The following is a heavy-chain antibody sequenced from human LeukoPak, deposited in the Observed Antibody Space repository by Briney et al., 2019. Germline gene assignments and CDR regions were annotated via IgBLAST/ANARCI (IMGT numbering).Heavy chain of an antibody. D-gene: IGHD1-26*01. CDR3: VKVGAGTIDY. CDR1: GGSISGYY. V-gene: IGHV4-59*01. J-gene: IGHJ4*02. Sequence: SETLSLTCAVCGGSISGYYWGWIRQPPGKGLEWIGYIYYSGTTNYNPSLKSRVTISVDTSKNQFSLNLRSVTAADTAVYFCVKVGAGTIDYWGQGTLVTVSS. CDR2: IYYSGTT.